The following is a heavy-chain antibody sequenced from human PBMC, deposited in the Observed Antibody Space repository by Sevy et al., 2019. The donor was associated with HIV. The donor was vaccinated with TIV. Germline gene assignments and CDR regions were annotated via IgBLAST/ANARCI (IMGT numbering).Heavy chain of an antibody. CDR3: ARDCSSTSCLWGMDV. D-gene: IGHD2-2*01. CDR1: GFTFRSYW. J-gene: IGHJ6*02. V-gene: IGHV3-7*03. Sequence: GGFLRLSCVASGFTFRSYWMSWVRQAPGKGLEWVANIKLDGSEKYYVDSVKGRFTISRDNAKNSLYLQMNSLRAEDTAVYYCARDCSSTSCLWGMDVWGQGTTVTVSS. CDR2: IKLDGSEK.